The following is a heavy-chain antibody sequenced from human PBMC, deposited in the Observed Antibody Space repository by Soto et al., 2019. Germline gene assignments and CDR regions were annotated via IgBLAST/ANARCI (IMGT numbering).Heavy chain of an antibody. CDR2: INHSGST. CDR3: ARGDAGDCSSTSCYSFRWFDP. Sequence: PSETLSLTCALYGASFSGYYWSWIRQPPGKGLEWIGEINHSGSTNYNPSLKSRVTISVDTSKNQFSLKLSSVTAADTAVYYCARGDAGDCSSTSCYSFRWFDPWGQGTLVTVSS. J-gene: IGHJ5*02. V-gene: IGHV4-34*01. D-gene: IGHD2-2*01. CDR1: GASFSGYY.